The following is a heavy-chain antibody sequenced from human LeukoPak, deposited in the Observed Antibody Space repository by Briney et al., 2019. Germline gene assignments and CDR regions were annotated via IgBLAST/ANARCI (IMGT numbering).Heavy chain of an antibody. CDR1: GFTFSRYT. J-gene: IGHJ3*02. CDR2: ISTSSSYI. V-gene: IGHV3-21*01. Sequence: PGGSLRLSCAPSGFTFSRYTMNWVRQAPGKGLEWVSSISTSSSYINYADSVKGRFTISRENAKNSLYLQMNSLRAGDTAAYYCARKGDGAFDIWGQGTMVTVSS. D-gene: IGHD3-16*01. CDR3: ARKGDGAFDI.